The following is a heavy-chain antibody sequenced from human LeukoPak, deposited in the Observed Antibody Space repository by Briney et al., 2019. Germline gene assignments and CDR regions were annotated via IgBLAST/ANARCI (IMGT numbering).Heavy chain of an antibody. Sequence: GGSLRLSCAASGFTFSGSTMHWVRQASGKGLEWVGRIRSNTNNYATAYAASVRGRFTISRDDSKNTAYLQMHSLKIEDTAVYYCTRHVDFWTGYYTVTYWFDSWGQGTLVTVSS. D-gene: IGHD3/OR15-3a*01. V-gene: IGHV3-73*01. CDR3: TRHVDFWTGYYTVTYWFDS. CDR2: IRSNTNNYAT. J-gene: IGHJ5*01. CDR1: GFTFSGST.